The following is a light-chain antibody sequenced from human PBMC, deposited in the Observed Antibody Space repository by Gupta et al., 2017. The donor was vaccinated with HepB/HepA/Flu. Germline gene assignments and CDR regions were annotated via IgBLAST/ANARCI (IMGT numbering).Light chain of an antibody. CDR3: QQDNSFNA. V-gene: IGKV1-12*01. J-gene: IGKJ1*01. Sequence: DIQMTQSPSSVSASVGDRVTSTCRASQGISSWLAWYQQKPGKAPKLLIYAASRCQSGVPSRFSGSGSGTDFTLTSISPQTEDFANYYWQQDNSFNAFGQGTKVEIK. CDR2: AAS. CDR1: QGISSW.